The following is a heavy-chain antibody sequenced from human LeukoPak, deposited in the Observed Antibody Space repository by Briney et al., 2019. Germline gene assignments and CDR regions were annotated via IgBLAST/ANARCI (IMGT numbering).Heavy chain of an antibody. CDR3: ARDANGDLDY. CDR2: IYHSGST. CDR1: GGSISSSNW. J-gene: IGHJ4*02. V-gene: IGHV4-4*02. D-gene: IGHD2-8*01. Sequence: PSGTLSLTCAVSGGSISSSNWWSWVRQPPGKGLEWIGEIYHSGSTNYNPSLKSRVTISIDTSKNQFSLRLSSVTAADTAVYYCARDANGDLDYWGQGTPVTVSS.